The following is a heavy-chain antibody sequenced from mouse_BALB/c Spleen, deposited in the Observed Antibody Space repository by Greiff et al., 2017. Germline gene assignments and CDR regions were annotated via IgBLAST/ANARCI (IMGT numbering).Heavy chain of an antibody. V-gene: IGHV1-54*01. CDR3: ARRYFDY. Sequence: VQLQQSGAELVRPGTSVKVSCKASGYAFTNYLIEWVKQRPGQGLEWIGVINPGSGGTNYNEKFKGKATLTADKSSSTAYMQLSSLTSDDSAVYFCARRYFDYWGQGTTLTVSS. J-gene: IGHJ2*01. CDR2: INPGSGGT. CDR1: GYAFTNYL.